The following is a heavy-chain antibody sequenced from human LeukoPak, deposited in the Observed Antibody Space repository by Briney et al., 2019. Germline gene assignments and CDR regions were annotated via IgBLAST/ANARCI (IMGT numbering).Heavy chain of an antibody. Sequence: GGSLRLSCAASGFTFSSYSMNWVRQAPGKGLEWVSSISSSSSYIYYADSVKGRFTISRDNAKNSLYLQMNSLRAEDTAVYYCARSRAFNSGAFDPWGQGSLVTVSS. CDR3: ARSRAFNSGAFDP. D-gene: IGHD1-26*01. J-gene: IGHJ5*02. V-gene: IGHV3-21*01. CDR2: ISSSSSYI. CDR1: GFTFSSYS.